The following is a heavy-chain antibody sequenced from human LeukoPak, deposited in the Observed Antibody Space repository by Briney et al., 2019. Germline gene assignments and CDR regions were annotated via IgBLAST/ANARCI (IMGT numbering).Heavy chain of an antibody. Sequence: SQTLSLTCAISGDSVSSNSAAWNWIRQSPSRGLEWLGRTYYRSKWYNDYAVSVKSRITINPDTSKNQFSLQLNSVTPEDTAVYYCARANYGDYEGTYAFDIWGQGTMVTVSS. CDR1: GDSVSSNSAA. V-gene: IGHV6-1*01. CDR2: TYYRSKWYN. J-gene: IGHJ3*02. D-gene: IGHD4-17*01. CDR3: ARANYGDYEGTYAFDI.